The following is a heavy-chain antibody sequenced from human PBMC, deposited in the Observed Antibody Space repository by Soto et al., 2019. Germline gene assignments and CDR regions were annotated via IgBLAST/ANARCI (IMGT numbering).Heavy chain of an antibody. J-gene: IGHJ4*02. CDR1: GFTFSSYW. CDR2: IKQEGSEK. D-gene: IGHD3-16*01. CDR3: ARVLSRGFDY. V-gene: IGHV3-7*03. Sequence: VGSLRLSCAASGFTFSSYWMNWVRQAPGKGLEWVANIKQEGSEKYYVDSVKGRFTISRDNAKNSLYLQMNSLRAEDTAVYYCARVLSRGFDYWGQGTLVTVSS.